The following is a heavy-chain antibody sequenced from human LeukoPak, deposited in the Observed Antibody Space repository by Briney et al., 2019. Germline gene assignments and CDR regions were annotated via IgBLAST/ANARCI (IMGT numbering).Heavy chain of an antibody. CDR1: GGSISSYY. Sequence: SETLSLTCTVSGGSISSYYWSWIRQPPGKGLEWIGYIYYSGSTNYNPSLKSRVTISVDTSKNQFSLKLSSVTAADTAVYYCARVRSSGYPHLDFWGQGTLVTVSS. D-gene: IGHD6-13*01. J-gene: IGHJ4*02. CDR2: IYYSGST. V-gene: IGHV4-59*01. CDR3: ARVRSSGYPHLDF.